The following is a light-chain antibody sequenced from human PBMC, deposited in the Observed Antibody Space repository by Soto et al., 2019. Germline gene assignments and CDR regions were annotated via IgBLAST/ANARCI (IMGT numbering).Light chain of an antibody. CDR1: SSDVGSYNL. CDR2: EGT. Sequence: QSALTQPASVSGSPGQSITISCTGTSSDVGSYNLVSWYQHHPGKAPKLMIYEGTKRPSGVSNRFSGSKSANTASLTISGLQAEDEADDYCCSYAGSSTYVFGTGTKLTVL. CDR3: CSYAGSSTYV. V-gene: IGLV2-23*01. J-gene: IGLJ1*01.